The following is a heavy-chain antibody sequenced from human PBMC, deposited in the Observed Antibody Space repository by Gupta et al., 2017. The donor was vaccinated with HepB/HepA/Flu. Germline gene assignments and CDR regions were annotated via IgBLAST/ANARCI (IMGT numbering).Heavy chain of an antibody. Sequence: EVQLLESGGGLVQPGGSLRLSCAASGFTFSSYAMSWVRQAPGKGLEWVSRISASGDRTYNADSVTGRFTISRDNSKNFLYLQMNSLRAEDTAVYYCAKEAHDFWSGYHHFHHWGQGTRVTVSS. V-gene: IGHV3-23*01. CDR2: ISASGDRT. J-gene: IGHJ4*02. CDR3: AKEAHDFWSGYHHFHH. CDR1: GFTFSSYA. D-gene: IGHD3-3*01.